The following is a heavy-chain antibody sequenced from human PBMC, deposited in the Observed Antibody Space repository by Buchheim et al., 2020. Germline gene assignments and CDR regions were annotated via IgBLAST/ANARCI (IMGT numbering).Heavy chain of an antibody. V-gene: IGHV4-4*02. CDR3: AKVTSGSPSLDC. CDR2: IYHSGST. D-gene: IGHD3-10*01. J-gene: IGHJ4*02. CDR1: GGSISSAYL. Sequence: QVQLQESGPGLVKPSGTLSLTCAVSGGSISSAYLWNWVRQPPGKGLEWLGEIYHSGSTNYNPSLKSRVTISVDTSKSQFSLRLTSVTAADTAVYYCAKVTSGSPSLDCWGQGTL.